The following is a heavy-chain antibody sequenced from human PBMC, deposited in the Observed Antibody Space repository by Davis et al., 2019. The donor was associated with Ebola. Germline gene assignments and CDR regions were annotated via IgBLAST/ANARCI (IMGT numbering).Heavy chain of an antibody. CDR1: GFTFSSSA. J-gene: IGHJ4*02. V-gene: IGHV3-23*01. D-gene: IGHD2-8*01. Sequence: GESLKISCAASGFTFSSSAMNWVRQAPGKGLEWVSGISSGSGGSTYYADSVKGRFTISRDNSKNTLYLQMNSLRAEDTAVYYCAKDVLDGWSVFDYWGQGTLVTVSS. CDR2: ISSGSGGST. CDR3: AKDVLDGWSVFDY.